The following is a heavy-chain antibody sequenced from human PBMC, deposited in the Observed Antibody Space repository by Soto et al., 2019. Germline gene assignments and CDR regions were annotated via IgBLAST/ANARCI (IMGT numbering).Heavy chain of an antibody. CDR2: IYHSGST. Sequence: SETLSLTCAVSGGSISSNYWWSWVRQPPGKGLEWIGEIYHSGSTNYNPSLKSRVTISVDKSKNQFSLKLSSVTAADTAVYYCARVSGSYYYGMDVWGQGTTVTVSS. D-gene: IGHD1-26*01. J-gene: IGHJ6*02. CDR3: ARVSGSYYYGMDV. CDR1: GGSISSNYW. V-gene: IGHV4-4*02.